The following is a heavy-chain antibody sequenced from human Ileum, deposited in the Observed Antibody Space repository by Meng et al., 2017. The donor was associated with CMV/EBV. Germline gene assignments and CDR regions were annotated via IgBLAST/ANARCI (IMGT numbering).Heavy chain of an antibody. Sequence: SAQVLVHPSTTPSPRSPASGPPIRSGYYYWSLIRQPPGKGLEWIGYIFFSGNTYYNPSLNNRVIISIDTPRNQFSLKVDSVPAADTAVYYCARFRIAALGNLFDPWGHGTLVTVSS. D-gene: IGHD6-13*01. CDR2: IFFSGNT. V-gene: IGHV4-30-4*08. J-gene: IGHJ5*02. CDR1: GPPIRSGYYY. CDR3: ARFRIAALGNLFDP.